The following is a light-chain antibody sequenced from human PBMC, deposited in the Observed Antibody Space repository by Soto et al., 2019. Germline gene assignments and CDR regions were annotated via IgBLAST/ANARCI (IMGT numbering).Light chain of an antibody. Sequence: QSALTQPPSVSGTPGQRVAISCSGSSSNIGSNTVNWYQQLPGTAPKLLIYGNSQRPSGVPDRFSGSKSGTSASLAISGLQSEDEADYYCATWDDSLTAFYVFGTGTKLPVL. CDR1: SSNIGSNT. J-gene: IGLJ1*01. CDR2: GNS. V-gene: IGLV1-44*01. CDR3: ATWDDSLTAFYV.